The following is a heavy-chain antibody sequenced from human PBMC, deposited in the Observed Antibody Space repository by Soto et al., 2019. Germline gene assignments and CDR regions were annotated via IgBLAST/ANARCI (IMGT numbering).Heavy chain of an antibody. V-gene: IGHV3-23*01. D-gene: IGHD2-2*01. J-gene: IGHJ4*02. CDR1: GFTFTSFT. Sequence: EVQLLQSGGGLVQPGGSLRLSCAASGFTFTSFTIHWVRQAPGKGLEWVSAISGSGSYTYDVGSVRGRFTISRDNSMNMLYLQMNSLRADDTAVYFCAKYIRSTLSVYDYWGQGALVTVSS. CDR2: ISGSGSYT. CDR3: AKYIRSTLSVYDY.